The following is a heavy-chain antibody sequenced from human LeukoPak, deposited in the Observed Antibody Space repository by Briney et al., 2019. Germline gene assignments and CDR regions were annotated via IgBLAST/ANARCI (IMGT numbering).Heavy chain of an antibody. CDR2: IKQDGSEK. CDR3: ARAGEAYYYDSSGLPFDY. Sequence: GGSLRLSCAASGFTFSSYWMSWVRQAPGKGLEWVANIKQDGSEKYYVDSVKGRFTISRDNAKNSLYLQMNSLRAEDTAVYYCARAGEAYYYDSSGLPFDYWGQGTLVTVSS. V-gene: IGHV3-7*01. D-gene: IGHD3-22*01. CDR1: GFTFSSYW. J-gene: IGHJ4*02.